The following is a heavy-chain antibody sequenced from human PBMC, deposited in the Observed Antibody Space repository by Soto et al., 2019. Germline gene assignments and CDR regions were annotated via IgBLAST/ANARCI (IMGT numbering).Heavy chain of an antibody. J-gene: IGHJ6*02. V-gene: IGHV3-30*03. CDR1: GFTFSSYG. Sequence: QVQLVESGGGVVQPGRSLRLSCAASGFTFSSYGMXWXXXXXXXXXXXXXXITYDGSNKYYADSVKGRFTISRDNSKXXXXXXXXXXXXXXXXXXXXXXXXXXXXXXXXXXXMDVWGQGTTVTVSS. CDR3: XXXXXXXXXXXXXXXMDV. CDR2: ITYDGSNK.